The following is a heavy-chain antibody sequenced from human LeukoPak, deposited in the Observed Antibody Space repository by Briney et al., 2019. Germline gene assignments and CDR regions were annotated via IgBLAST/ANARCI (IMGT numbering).Heavy chain of an antibody. CDR2: ISGVYDNI. CDR3: ARGGARGMDV. J-gene: IGHJ6*02. D-gene: IGHD1-26*01. CDR1: GFTFSDYY. V-gene: IGHV3-11*01. Sequence: PGGSLRLSCAASGFTFSDYYMTWIRQAPGRGLEWVSYISGVYDNIYYGDSVKGRFTISRDNAKNSVYLQMSSLRADDTAVYYCARGGARGMDVWGQGTTVTVSS.